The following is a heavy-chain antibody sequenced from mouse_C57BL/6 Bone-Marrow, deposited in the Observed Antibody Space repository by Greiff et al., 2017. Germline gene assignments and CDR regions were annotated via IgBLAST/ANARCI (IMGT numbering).Heavy chain of an antibody. D-gene: IGHD1-1*01. CDR1: GFTFSDYY. CDR2: ISNGGGST. J-gene: IGHJ1*03. Sequence: EVMLVESGGGLVQPGGSLKLSCAASGFTFSDYYMYWVRQTPEKRLEWVAYISNGGGSTYYPDTVKGRFTISRDNAKNTLYLQMSRLKSEDTAMYYCARLYYFDVWGTGTTVTVSS. CDR3: ARLYYFDV. V-gene: IGHV5-12*01.